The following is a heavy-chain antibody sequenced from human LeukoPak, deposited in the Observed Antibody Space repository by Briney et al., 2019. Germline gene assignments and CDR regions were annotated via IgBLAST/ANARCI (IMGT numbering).Heavy chain of an antibody. CDR1: GYSFTTYW. Sequence: GESLKISCKGSGYSFTTYWIGWERQIPGKGLEWMGIIYPGDSDTRYSPSFQGQVTISADKSISTAYSQWNSLKPSDTAIYYCARSYASGNNYGMDVWGQGTTVTVSS. V-gene: IGHV5-51*01. CDR2: IYPGDSDT. J-gene: IGHJ6*02. CDR3: ARSYASGNNYGMDV. D-gene: IGHD3-10*01.